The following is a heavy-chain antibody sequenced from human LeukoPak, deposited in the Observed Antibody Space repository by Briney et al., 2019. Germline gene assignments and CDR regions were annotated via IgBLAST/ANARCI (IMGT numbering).Heavy chain of an antibody. CDR1: GGTFSSYA. Sequence: ASVKVSCKASGGTFSSYAISWVRQAPGQGLEWMGGIIPIFGTANYAQKFQGRVTITADKSTSTAYMELSSLRSEDTAVYYCARAPAAAGTWPVIYFDYWGQGTLVTVSS. J-gene: IGHJ4*02. V-gene: IGHV1-69*06. D-gene: IGHD6-13*01. CDR3: ARAPAAAGTWPVIYFDY. CDR2: IIPIFGTA.